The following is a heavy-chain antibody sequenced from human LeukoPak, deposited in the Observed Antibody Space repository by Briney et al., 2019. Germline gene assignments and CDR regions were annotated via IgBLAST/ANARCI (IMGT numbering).Heavy chain of an antibody. Sequence: GGSLRLSCVASGFTFSSYAMSWVRQAPGKGLEWVSGMSGSGGSAYYADSVKGRFTISRENAKNVLYLQMSSLRAEDTAVYYCAREIRETVVTRHYYYGIDVWGQGTTVTVSS. CDR1: GFTFSSYA. CDR2: MSGSGGSA. V-gene: IGHV3-23*01. J-gene: IGHJ6*02. D-gene: IGHD2-15*01. CDR3: AREIRETVVTRHYYYGIDV.